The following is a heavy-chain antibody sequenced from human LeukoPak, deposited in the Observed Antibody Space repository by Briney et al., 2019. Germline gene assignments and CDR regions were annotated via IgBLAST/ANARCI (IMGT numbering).Heavy chain of an antibody. V-gene: IGHV3-7*01. CDR2: IKEDGTET. CDR1: GFMFSSNW. D-gene: IGHD6-13*01. J-gene: IGHJ6*02. CDR3: ARPRESSSWYGGNYYYGMDV. Sequence: GSLRLSCAASGFMFSSNWMSWVRLAPGKGLEWVANIKEDGTETYYVDSVKGRFTISRDNSKNTLYLQMNSLRAEDTAVYYCARPRESSSWYGGNYYYGMDVWGQGTTVTVSS.